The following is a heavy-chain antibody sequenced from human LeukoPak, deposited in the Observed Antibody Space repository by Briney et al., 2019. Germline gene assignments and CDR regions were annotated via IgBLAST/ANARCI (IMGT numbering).Heavy chain of an antibody. V-gene: IGHV4-34*01. Sequence: SETLSLTCAVYGGSFSGYYWSWIRQPPGKGLEWIGEIKHSGSTNYNPSLKSRVTISVDTSKNQFSLKLSSVTAADTAVYYCARGRYCSGGSCKKNYYMDVWGKGTTVTVSS. CDR1: GGSFSGYY. CDR3: ARGRYCSGGSCKKNYYMDV. CDR2: IKHSGST. D-gene: IGHD2-15*01. J-gene: IGHJ6*03.